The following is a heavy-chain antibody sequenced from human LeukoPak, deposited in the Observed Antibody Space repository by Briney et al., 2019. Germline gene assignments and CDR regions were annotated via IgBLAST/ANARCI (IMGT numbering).Heavy chain of an antibody. J-gene: IGHJ4*02. CDR3: ARDPESSAFDL. V-gene: IGHV3-7*01. CDR2: IKQDGGVK. Sequence: PGGSLRLSCAASGFSFSTYWMSWVRRTPEKGLEFVANIKQDGGVKNYMDSLKGRSTISRDNARESLYLEINSLRADDTAVYYCARDPESSAFDLWGQGALVSVSS. CDR1: GFSFSTYW.